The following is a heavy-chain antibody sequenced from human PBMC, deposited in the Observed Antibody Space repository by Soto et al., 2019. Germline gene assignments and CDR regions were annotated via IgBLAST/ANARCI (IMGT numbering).Heavy chain of an antibody. J-gene: IGHJ5*02. CDR2: ISSSSSTI. CDR1: GFTFSSYS. Sequence: PGGSLRLSCAASGFTFSSYSMNWVRQAPGKGLEWVSYISSSSSTIYYADSVKGRFTISRDNAKNSLYLQMNSLRAEDTAVYYCARDGGYYDFWSGYYASNWFDPWGQGTLVTVSS. V-gene: IGHV3-48*01. D-gene: IGHD3-3*01. CDR3: ARDGGYYDFWSGYYASNWFDP.